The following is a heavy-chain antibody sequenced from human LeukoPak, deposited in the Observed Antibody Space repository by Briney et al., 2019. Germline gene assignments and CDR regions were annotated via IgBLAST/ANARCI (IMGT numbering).Heavy chain of an antibody. CDR3: AKERYYYDSSGYYDY. CDR1: EFTFSDYY. Sequence: PGGSLRLSCAASEFTFSDYYMSWIRQAPGKGLEWVSYISSSSSYTNYADSVKGRFTISRDNSKNTLYLQMNSLRAEDTAVYYCAKERYYYDSSGYYDYWGQGTLVTVSS. V-gene: IGHV3-11*05. D-gene: IGHD3-22*01. CDR2: ISSSSSYT. J-gene: IGHJ4*02.